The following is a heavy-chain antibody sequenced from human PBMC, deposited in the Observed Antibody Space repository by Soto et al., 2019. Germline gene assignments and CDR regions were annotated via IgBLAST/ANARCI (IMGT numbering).Heavy chain of an antibody. D-gene: IGHD5-18*01. CDR1: GFNFSNYW. Sequence: EVQLVESGGGLVQPGGSLRLSCAASGFNFSNYWMHWVRQAPGKGLVWVALIITDGIGTTYADSVKCRFTMSRDNAKNTLYLQMNGLRAEDTAVYYCARGASGYSYGWGQGTLVTVSS. J-gene: IGHJ4*02. CDR3: ARGASGYSYG. V-gene: IGHV3-74*01. CDR2: IITDGIGT.